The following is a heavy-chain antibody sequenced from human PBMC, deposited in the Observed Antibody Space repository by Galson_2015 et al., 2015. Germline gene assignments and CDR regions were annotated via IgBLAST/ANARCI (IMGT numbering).Heavy chain of an antibody. Sequence: SLRLSCAASGFTFSSYAMHWVRQAPGKGLEWVAVISYDGSNKYYADSVKGRFTISRDNSKNTLYLQMNSLRAEDTAVYYCASPSLDGVVTPVDYWGQGTLVTVSS. J-gene: IGHJ4*02. D-gene: IGHD4-23*01. CDR3: ASPSLDGVVTPVDY. CDR2: ISYDGSNK. V-gene: IGHV3-30-3*01. CDR1: GFTFSSYA.